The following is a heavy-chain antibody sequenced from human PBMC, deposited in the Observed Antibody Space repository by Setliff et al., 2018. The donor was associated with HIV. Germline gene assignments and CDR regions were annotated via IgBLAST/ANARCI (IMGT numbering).Heavy chain of an antibody. V-gene: IGHV4-34*01. Sequence: SSETLSLTCAVYGGSFSDYFWTWIRQPPGKGLDWIGEINHSGSITYNPSLKSRFNMSVDTSKNQFSLKLTSVSAADTAVYYCARRYRYCRNTSCYKGLDFWSQGTLVTVSS. CDR3: ARRYRYCRNTSCYKGLDF. J-gene: IGHJ4*02. CDR1: GGSFSDYF. D-gene: IGHD2-2*02. CDR2: INHSGSI.